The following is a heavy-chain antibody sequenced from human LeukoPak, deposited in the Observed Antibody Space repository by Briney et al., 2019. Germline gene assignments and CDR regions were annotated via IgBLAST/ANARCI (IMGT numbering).Heavy chain of an antibody. Sequence: GGSLRLSCGAAGFTVRNYGMRWVRQAPGEGLDWVAFIRYDGNNKLYADPVKGRFTISRDNSKNTLYLHINSLRAEDTAVYYCVKDNPLDYWGQGTLVIVSS. CDR2: IRYDGNNK. CDR1: GFTVRNYG. D-gene: IGHD1-14*01. CDR3: VKDNPLDY. J-gene: IGHJ4*02. V-gene: IGHV3-30*02.